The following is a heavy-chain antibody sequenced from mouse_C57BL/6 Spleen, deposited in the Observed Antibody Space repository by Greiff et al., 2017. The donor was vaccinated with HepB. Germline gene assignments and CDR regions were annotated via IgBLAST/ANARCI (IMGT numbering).Heavy chain of an antibody. Sequence: DVMLVESEGGLVQPGSSMKLSCTASGFTFSDYYMAWVRQVPEKGLEWVANINYDGSSTYYLDSLKSRFIISRDNAKNILYLQMSSLKSEDTATYYCARDPYFDVWGTGTTVTVSS. V-gene: IGHV5-16*01. J-gene: IGHJ1*03. CDR3: ARDPYFDV. CDR2: INYDGSST. CDR1: GFTFSDYY.